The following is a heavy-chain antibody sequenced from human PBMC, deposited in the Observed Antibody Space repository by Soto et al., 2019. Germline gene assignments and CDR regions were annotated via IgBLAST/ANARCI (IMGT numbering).Heavy chain of an antibody. Sequence: QVQLVQSGAEVKKPGSSVKVSCKASGGTFSSFAISWVRQAPGQGLEWMGRIIPIFDSSNYAQKFQGRVTITADESTSTAYMELSSLRSEDTAVFSCVGYYYDTSGYYYDYWGQGTLVTVSS. V-gene: IGHV1-69*18. CDR3: VGYYYDTSGYYYDY. CDR2: IIPIFDSS. CDR1: GGTFSSFA. J-gene: IGHJ4*02. D-gene: IGHD3-22*01.